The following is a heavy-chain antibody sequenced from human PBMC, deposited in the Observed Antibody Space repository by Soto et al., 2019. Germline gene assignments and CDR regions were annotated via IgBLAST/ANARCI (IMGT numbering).Heavy chain of an antibody. V-gene: IGHV4-4*02. Sequence: PSETLSLTCAVSGASINSXXXGSWVRKPPGKGLEWIGEIYYSGSTNYNPSLKSRVTISVDKSKNHCSLRLSSVTAADTAVYYCASHLIGGPYCSGGRCSLGXYYGLDVWGQGTTVTVSS. CDR3: ASHLIGGPYCSGGRCSLGXYYGLDV. CDR1: GASINSXXX. D-gene: IGHD2-15*01. J-gene: IGHJ6*02. CDR2: IYYSGST.